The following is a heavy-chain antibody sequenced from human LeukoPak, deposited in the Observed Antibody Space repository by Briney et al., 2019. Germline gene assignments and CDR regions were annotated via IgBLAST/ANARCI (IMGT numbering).Heavy chain of an antibody. D-gene: IGHD3-22*01. Sequence: ASVKVSCKASGYTFTNYAMYWVRQAPGQRLEWMGWINTGNGNTKYSQKFQGRVTITSDTSANTVYMELSSLRSEDTAVYYCARGDFYYDSSDPWGQGTLVTVSS. CDR2: INTGNGNT. CDR3: ARGDFYYDSSDP. V-gene: IGHV1-3*04. J-gene: IGHJ5*02. CDR1: GYTFTNYA.